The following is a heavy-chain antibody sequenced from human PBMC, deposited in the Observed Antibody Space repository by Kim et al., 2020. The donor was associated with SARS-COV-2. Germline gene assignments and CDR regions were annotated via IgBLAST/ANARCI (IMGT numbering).Heavy chain of an antibody. D-gene: IGHD3-10*02. CDR1: GFNFGNAW. CDR3: TTELGSGIDY. CDR2: IKSKNDGGTT. J-gene: IGHJ4*02. V-gene: IGHV3-15*01. Sequence: GGSLRLSCAASGFNFGNAWMSWVRQAPGKGLEWVGRIKSKNDGGTTDYAAPVKGRFTISRDDSKNTLHLQMNSLKTEDTAVYYCTTELGSGIDYWGQGTLVTVSS.